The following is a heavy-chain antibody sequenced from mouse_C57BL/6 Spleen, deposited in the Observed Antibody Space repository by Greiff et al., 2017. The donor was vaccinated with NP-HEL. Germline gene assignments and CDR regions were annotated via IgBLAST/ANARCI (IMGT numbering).Heavy chain of an antibody. J-gene: IGHJ2*01. CDR3: ASYSNHLFDY. CDR1: GFTFSSYG. CDR2: ISSGGSYT. V-gene: IGHV5-6*01. D-gene: IGHD2-5*01. Sequence: EVKLMESGGDLVKPGGSLKLSCAASGFTFSSYGMSWVRQTPDKRLEWVATISSGGSYTYYPDSVKGRFTISRDNAKNTLYLQVSSLKSEDTAMYYCASYSNHLFDYWGQGTTLTVSS.